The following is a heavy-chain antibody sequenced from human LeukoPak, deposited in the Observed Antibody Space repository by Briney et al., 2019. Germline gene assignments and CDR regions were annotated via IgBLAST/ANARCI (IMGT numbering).Heavy chain of an antibody. CDR3: ARDRMGGSFDY. Sequence: GGSLRLSCAASGFTFDNYAMNWVRQAPGKGLEWVSFITGGSNTIYYADSVKGRFTISRDNAKNSLYLQMSSLRVEDTAVYYCARDRMGGSFDYWGQGTLVTVSS. CDR2: ITGGSNTI. J-gene: IGHJ4*02. V-gene: IGHV3-48*01. D-gene: IGHD2-15*01. CDR1: GFTFDNYA.